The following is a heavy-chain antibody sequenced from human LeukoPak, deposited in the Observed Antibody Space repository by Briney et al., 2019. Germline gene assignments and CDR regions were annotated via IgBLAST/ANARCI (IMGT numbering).Heavy chain of an antibody. CDR2: IHASGDT. CDR1: GFTVSNNY. CDR3: ARVGVVTGGKNAFDI. J-gene: IGHJ3*02. Sequence: GGSLRLSCVVSGFTVSNNYVSWVRQAPGKGLEWVSVIHASGDTYYADSVKGRFSISRDNSKNTLYLQMNSLRAEDTAVYYCARVGVVTGGKNAFDIWGQGTMVTVSS. D-gene: IGHD4-23*01. V-gene: IGHV3-53*01.